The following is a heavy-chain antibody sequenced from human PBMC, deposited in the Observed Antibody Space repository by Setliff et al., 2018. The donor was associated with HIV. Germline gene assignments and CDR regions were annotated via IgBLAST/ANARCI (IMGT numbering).Heavy chain of an antibody. D-gene: IGHD6-19*01. CDR3: AKVSQWLSPGGYFDY. V-gene: IGHV3-74*01. J-gene: IGHJ4*02. Sequence: GGSLRLSCAASGFTFSSYWMHWVRQVPGKGLMWVSRINGDGTTKRYTDSVKGRFSISRDNAKNSLYLQMNSLRAEDTALYYCAKVSQWLSPGGYFDYWGRGTLVTVSS. CDR2: INGDGTTK. CDR1: GFTFSSYW.